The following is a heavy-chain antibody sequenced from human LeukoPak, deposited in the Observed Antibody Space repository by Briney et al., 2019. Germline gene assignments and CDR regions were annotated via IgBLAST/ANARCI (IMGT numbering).Heavy chain of an antibody. J-gene: IGHJ4*02. CDR1: GFTFSSYA. CDR3: AKVAHYYGSGSYYEYYFDY. CDR2: ISGSGGTT. D-gene: IGHD3-10*01. V-gene: IGHV3-23*01. Sequence: GGSLRLSCSASGFTFSSYAMSWVRQAPGKGLAWVSAISGSGGTTYYADSVKGRFTISRDNSKNTLYLQMNSLSADDTAVYYCAKVAHYYGSGSYYEYYFDYWGQGTLVTVSS.